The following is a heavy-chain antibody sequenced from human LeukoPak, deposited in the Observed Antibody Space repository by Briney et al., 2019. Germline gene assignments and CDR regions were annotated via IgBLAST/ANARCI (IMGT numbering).Heavy chain of an antibody. D-gene: IGHD6-13*01. Sequence: PGGSLRLSCAASGFSFSSHAVSWVRQAPGKGLEWVSAISGSGGSTYYADSVKGRFTISRDNSKNTLYLQMNSLRAEDTAVYYCAKDQEYSSSWYLSPSLGYFDYWGQGTLVTVSS. CDR2: ISGSGGST. J-gene: IGHJ4*02. V-gene: IGHV3-23*01. CDR1: GFSFSSHA. CDR3: AKDQEYSSSWYLSPSLGYFDY.